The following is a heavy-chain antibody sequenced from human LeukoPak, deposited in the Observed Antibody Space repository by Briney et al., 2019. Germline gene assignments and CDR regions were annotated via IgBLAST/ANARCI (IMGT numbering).Heavy chain of an antibody. CDR3: AKVAYPSIVVVITSFDY. D-gene: IGHD3-22*01. V-gene: IGHV3-23*01. CDR2: ISGSGGST. J-gene: IGHJ4*02. CDR1: GFTSSSYA. Sequence: GGSLRLSCAASGFTSSSYAMSWVRQAPGKGLEWVSAISGSGGSTYYADSVKGRFTISRDNSKNTLYLQMNSLRAEDTAVYYCAKVAYPSIVVVITSFDYWGQGTLVTVSS.